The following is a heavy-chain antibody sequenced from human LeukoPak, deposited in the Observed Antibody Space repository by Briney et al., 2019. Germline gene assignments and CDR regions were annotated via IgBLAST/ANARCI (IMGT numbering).Heavy chain of an antibody. V-gene: IGHV1-2*02. CDR3: ARVSKEWYYDILTGYYRGHFDY. J-gene: IGHJ4*02. Sequence: ASVNVSCKASGYTFTSYGISWVRQAPGQGLEWMGWVNPNSGGTNYAQKFQGRVTMTRDTSISTAYMELSRLRSDDTAVYYCARVSKEWYYDILTGYYRGHFDYWGQGTLVTVSS. CDR1: GYTFTSYG. CDR2: VNPNSGGT. D-gene: IGHD3-9*01.